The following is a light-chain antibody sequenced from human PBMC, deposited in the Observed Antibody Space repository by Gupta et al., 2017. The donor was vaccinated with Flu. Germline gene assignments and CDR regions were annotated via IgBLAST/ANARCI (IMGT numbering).Light chain of an antibody. Sequence: YVLTPPPSVSVAPGQTARITCGGRNIGRKSVHWYQQKPGQAPVLVVNDDSVRHSGTPERFFGSNPGNSATLKATLPISRVEVGDEADDYCQVWDSSSDHVAFGGGTKLTVL. CDR1: NIGRKS. CDR3: QVWDSSSDHVA. J-gene: IGLJ2*01. V-gene: IGLV3-21*02. CDR2: DDS.